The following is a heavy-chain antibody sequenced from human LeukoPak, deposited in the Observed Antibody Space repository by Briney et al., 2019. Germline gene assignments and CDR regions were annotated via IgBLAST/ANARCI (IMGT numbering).Heavy chain of an antibody. CDR1: GGTFSSYA. Sequence: SVKVSCKASGGTFSSYAISWVRQAPGQGLEWMGGIIPIFGTANYAQKFQGRVTITTDESTSTAYMELRSLRSDDTAVYYCARCPPRYYGMDVWGQGTTVTVSS. CDR2: IIPIFGTA. V-gene: IGHV1-69*05. J-gene: IGHJ6*02. CDR3: ARCPPRYYGMDV.